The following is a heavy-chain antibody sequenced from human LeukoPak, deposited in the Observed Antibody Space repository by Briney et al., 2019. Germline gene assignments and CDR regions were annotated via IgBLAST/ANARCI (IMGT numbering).Heavy chain of an antibody. CDR3: AKDSWQLGQLDY. Sequence: SCKASGYTFTSYDINWVRQAPGKGLEWVAFIRYDGSNKYYADSVKGRFTISRDNSKNTLYLQMNSLRAEDTAVYYCAKDSWQLGQLDYWGQGTLVTVSS. CDR1: GYTFTSYD. D-gene: IGHD6-6*01. J-gene: IGHJ4*02. CDR2: IRYDGSNK. V-gene: IGHV3-30*02.